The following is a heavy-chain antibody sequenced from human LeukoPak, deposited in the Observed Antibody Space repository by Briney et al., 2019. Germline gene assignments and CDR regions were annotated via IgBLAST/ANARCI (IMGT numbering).Heavy chain of an antibody. D-gene: IGHD2-21*01. J-gene: IGHJ4*02. CDR2: FYYSGST. CDR3: ARYYCGGQCYGFDY. CDR1: GGSISSYY. V-gene: IGHV4-59*01. Sequence: SETLSLTCTVSGGSISSYYWSWIRQPPGKGLEWIGYFYYSGSTNYNPSLKSRVTISVDTSKNQFSLKLSSVTAADTAVHYCARYYCGGQCYGFDYWGQGTLVTVSS.